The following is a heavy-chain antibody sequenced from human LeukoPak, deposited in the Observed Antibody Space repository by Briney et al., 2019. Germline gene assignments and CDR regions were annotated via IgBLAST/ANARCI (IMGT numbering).Heavy chain of an antibody. CDR3: AKGYWNPGY. CDR1: GFTFSTYA. V-gene: IGHV3-23*01. CDR2: ISGSGGST. Sequence: GGSLRLSCAASGFTFSTYAMTWVRQAPGKGLEWVSGISGSGGSTYYADSVKGRFTISRDNSKNTLYLQMNNLRAEDTALYYCAKGYWNPGYWGQGTLVTVSS. D-gene: IGHD1-1*01. J-gene: IGHJ4*02.